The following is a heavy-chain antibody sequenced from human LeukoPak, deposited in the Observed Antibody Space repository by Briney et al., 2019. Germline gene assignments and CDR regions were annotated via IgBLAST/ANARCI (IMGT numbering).Heavy chain of an antibody. V-gene: IGHV3-23*01. D-gene: IGHD3-10*01. CDR1: GFTFRNYA. CDR3: AKEPARVPGVFDY. J-gene: IGHJ4*02. CDR2: ISNSATST. Sequence: GGSLRLSCAASGFTFRNYAMTWVRQAPGKGLEWVSTISNSATSTYYADSVKGRFTISRDNSKNTLYLQMNSLGVEDTAIYYCAKEPARVPGVFDYCGQGTLVTVSS.